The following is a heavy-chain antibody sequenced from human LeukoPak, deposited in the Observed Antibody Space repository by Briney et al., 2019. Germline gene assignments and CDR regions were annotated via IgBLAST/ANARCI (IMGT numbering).Heavy chain of an antibody. J-gene: IGHJ4*02. D-gene: IGHD3-10*01. CDR2: ISSSSSTI. CDR1: GFTFSSYN. V-gene: IGHV3-48*01. Sequence: GGSLRLSCAASGFTFSSYNMNWVRQAPGKGLERVSYISSSSSTIYHADSVKGRFTVSRDNAKNSLYLQMNSLRAEDTAVYYCARGPPFGSGTYYVDYWGQGTQVTVSS. CDR3: ARGPPFGSGTYYVDY.